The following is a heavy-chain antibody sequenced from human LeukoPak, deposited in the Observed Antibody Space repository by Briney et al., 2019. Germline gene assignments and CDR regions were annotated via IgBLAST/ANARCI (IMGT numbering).Heavy chain of an antibody. CDR3: ARGYSSSWYGD. V-gene: IGHV4-31*03. CDR1: GGSISSGGYY. CDR2: IYYSGST. D-gene: IGHD6-13*01. Sequence: KSSETLSLTCTVSGGSISSGGYYWSWIRQHPGKGLEWIGYIYYSGSTYYNPSLKSRVTISVDTSKNQFSLKLSSVTAADTAVYYCARGYSSSWYGDWGQGTLVTVSS. J-gene: IGHJ4*02.